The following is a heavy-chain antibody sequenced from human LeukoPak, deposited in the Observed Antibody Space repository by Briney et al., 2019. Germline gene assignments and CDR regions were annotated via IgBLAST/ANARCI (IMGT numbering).Heavy chain of an antibody. CDR3: AKDLITTIFGVAMPDY. V-gene: IGHV3-23*01. Sequence: GGSLRLSCAASRFTFSSYAMSWVRQAPGKGLEWVSTISGSAGSTYYADSVKGRFTISRDNSKNTLYLQMNSLRAEDTAVYYCAKDLITTIFGVAMPDYWGQGTLVTVSS. CDR2: ISGSAGST. D-gene: IGHD3-3*01. CDR1: RFTFSSYA. J-gene: IGHJ4*02.